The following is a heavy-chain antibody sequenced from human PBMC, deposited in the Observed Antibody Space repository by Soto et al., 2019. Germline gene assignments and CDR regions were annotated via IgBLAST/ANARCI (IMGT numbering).Heavy chain of an antibody. CDR2: IIPIFGTA. CDR3: ARTYYYDSSGYYSPIGYYYGMDV. D-gene: IGHD3-22*01. V-gene: IGHV1-69*06. Sequence: GASVKVSCKASGGTFSSYAISGVREAPGQGLEWMGGIIPIFGTANYAQKFQGRVTITADKSTSTAYMELSSLRSEDTAVYYCARTYYYDSSGYYSPIGYYYGMDVWGQGTTVTVSS. CDR1: GGTFSSYA. J-gene: IGHJ6*02.